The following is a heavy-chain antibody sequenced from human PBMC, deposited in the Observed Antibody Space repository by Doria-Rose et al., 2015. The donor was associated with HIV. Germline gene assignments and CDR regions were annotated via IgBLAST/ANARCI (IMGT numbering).Heavy chain of an antibody. D-gene: IGHD6-13*01. CDR1: GVSLSSPGMG. V-gene: IGHV2-26*01. CDR2: NFSDDER. J-gene: IGHJ4*02. CDR3: ARIKSSRWYHKYYFDF. Sequence: ESGPVLVKPTETLTLTCTVSGVSLSSPGMGVSWIRQPPGQALEWLANNFSDDERSYKTSLKSRLTISRGTSKSQVVLTMTDVDPVDTATYYCARIKSSRWYHKYYFDFWGQGTLVIVSA.